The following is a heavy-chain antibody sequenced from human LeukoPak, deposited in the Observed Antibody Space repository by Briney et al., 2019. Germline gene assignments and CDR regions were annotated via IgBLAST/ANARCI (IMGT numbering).Heavy chain of an antibody. CDR1: GFTLTSSA. CDR3: AALYSSSWYKREDYYYMDV. Sequence: SVKVSCKASGFTLTSSAVQWVRQARGQRLEWIGWIVVGSGNTNYAQKFQERVTITRDMSTSTAYMELSSLRSEDTAVYYCAALYSSSWYKREDYYYMDVWGKGTTVTVSS. V-gene: IGHV1-58*01. CDR2: IVVGSGNT. D-gene: IGHD6-13*01. J-gene: IGHJ6*03.